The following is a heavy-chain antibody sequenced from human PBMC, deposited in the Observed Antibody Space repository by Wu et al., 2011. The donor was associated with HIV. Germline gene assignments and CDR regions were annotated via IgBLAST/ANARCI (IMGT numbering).Heavy chain of an antibody. CDR1: GGTFSNYA. CDR2: IIPIFGTA. J-gene: IGHJ4*02. V-gene: IGHV1-69*14. D-gene: IGHD3-10*01. CDR3: ARDLGYGSGSYSYNFDY. Sequence: QIQLVQSGAEVKKPGSSVKVSCKASGGTFSNYAISWVRQAPGQGLEWMGRIIPIFGTANYAQKFQGRVTITADKSTSTAYMELSSLRSEDTAVYYCARDLGYGSGSYSYNFDYWGQGTLVTVSS.